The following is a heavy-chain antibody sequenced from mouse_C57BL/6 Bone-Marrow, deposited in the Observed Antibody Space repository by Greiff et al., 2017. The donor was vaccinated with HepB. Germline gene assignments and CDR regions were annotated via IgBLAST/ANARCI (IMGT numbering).Heavy chain of an antibody. V-gene: IGHV1-63*01. CDR3: ARGGYDYDWAMDY. Sequence: QVQLQQSGAELVRPGTSVKMSCKASGYTFTNYWIGWVKQRPGHGLEWIGDIYPGGDYTNYNEKFKGKATLTADKSSSTAYMQFSSLTSEDSAIYYCARGGYDYDWAMDYWGRGTSVTVSS. CDR1: GYTFTNYW. CDR2: IYPGGDYT. D-gene: IGHD2-4*01. J-gene: IGHJ4*01.